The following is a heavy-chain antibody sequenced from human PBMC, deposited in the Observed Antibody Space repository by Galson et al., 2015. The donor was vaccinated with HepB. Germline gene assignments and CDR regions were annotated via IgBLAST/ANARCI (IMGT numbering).Heavy chain of an antibody. V-gene: IGHV1-18*01. CDR2: ISPYNHYT. CDR1: GYTFSSYS. J-gene: IGHJ5*02. Sequence: SGAEVKRPGASVKVSCKASGYTFSSYSITWVRQAPGQGLEWMGWISPYNHYTNYAQKLQGRVTMTTDTSTSTAYMELRSLRSDDTAVYYCARGALIVVVDATPNNWFDPWGQGTLVTVSS. CDR3: ARGALIVVVDATPNNWFDP. D-gene: IGHD2-15*01.